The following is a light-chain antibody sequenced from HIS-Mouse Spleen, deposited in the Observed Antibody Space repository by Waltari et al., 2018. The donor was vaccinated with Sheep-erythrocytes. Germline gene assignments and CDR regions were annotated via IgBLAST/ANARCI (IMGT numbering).Light chain of an antibody. CDR2: EGS. CDR3: CSYAGSYNHV. CDR1: SSHVRSYNL. J-gene: IGLJ1*01. V-gene: IGLV2-23*01. Sequence: QSALTQPASVSGSPGQSITISCTGTSSHVRSYNLVSWYQQHPGKAPKLMIYEGSKRPSGVSNRFSGSKSGNTASLTISGLQAEDEADYYCCSYAGSYNHVFATGTKVTVL.